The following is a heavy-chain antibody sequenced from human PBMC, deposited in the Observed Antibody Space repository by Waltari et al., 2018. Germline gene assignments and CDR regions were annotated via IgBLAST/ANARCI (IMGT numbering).Heavy chain of an antibody. CDR2: SYYSGRT. CDR1: GGSISRGGSS. CDR3: ARDRYDSSPPLAFDI. V-gene: IGHV4-31*03. Sequence: QVQLQESGPGLVQPSQTLSPTCTFSGGSISRGGSSWPWIRQHPRKGLEWIGYSYYSGRTYYNPSLKSRVTISLDTSKNQFSLKLSSVTAADTAVYYCARDRYDSSPPLAFDIWGQGTMVTVSS. D-gene: IGHD3-22*01. J-gene: IGHJ3*02.